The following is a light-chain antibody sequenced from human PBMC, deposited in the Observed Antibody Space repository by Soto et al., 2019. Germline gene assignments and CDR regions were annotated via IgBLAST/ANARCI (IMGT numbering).Light chain of an antibody. CDR3: QQYHHWWT. CDR1: ERVSTN. J-gene: IGKJ1*01. Sequence: VVMTKSPATLSVSAGERATLSCRASERVSTNLAWYQQRPGQAPRLLIYGASNRATGIPARFSGSGSGTEFILTISSLQSEDIAVYYCQQYHHWWTFGQGTKVEIK. V-gene: IGKV3-15*01. CDR2: GAS.